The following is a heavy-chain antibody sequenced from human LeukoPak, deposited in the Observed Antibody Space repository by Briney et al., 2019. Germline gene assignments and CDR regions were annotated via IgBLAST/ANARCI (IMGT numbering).Heavy chain of an antibody. Sequence: PGGSLRLSCAASGFTFSSYGMRWVRQAPGKGLEWVSVVTGNAGSTYHADTVKGRFTISRDTSKNMLYLQMNSLRAEDTAVYYCAKAWGSSSPYYFDYWGQGILVTVSS. CDR2: VTGNAGST. CDR1: GFTFSSYG. J-gene: IGHJ4*02. D-gene: IGHD6-13*01. CDR3: AKAWGSSSPYYFDY. V-gene: IGHV3-23*01.